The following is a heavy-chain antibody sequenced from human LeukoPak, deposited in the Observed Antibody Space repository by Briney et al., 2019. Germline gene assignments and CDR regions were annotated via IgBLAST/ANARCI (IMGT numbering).Heavy chain of an antibody. V-gene: IGHV4-59*01. CDR3: ARAPLYSGGSGWSIYYFYAMDV. CDR2: IDNSGST. J-gene: IGHJ6*02. D-gene: IGHD6-19*01. Sequence: SETLSLTCTVSGGSISSSYWSWVRQPPGKGLEWIGYIDNSGSTNYNPSLKSRVTISLDTPKSQFSLKLSSVTAADTAVYYCARAPLYSGGSGWSIYYFYAMDVWGQGTRSPSP. CDR1: GGSISSSY.